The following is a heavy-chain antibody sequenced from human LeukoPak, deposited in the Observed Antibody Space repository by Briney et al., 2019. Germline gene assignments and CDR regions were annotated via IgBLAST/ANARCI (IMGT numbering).Heavy chain of an antibody. CDR1: GGSISSYY. Sequence: SETLSLTCTGSGGSISSYYWSWIRQPPGKGLEWIGYIYYSGTTNYNPSLKSRVTISVDTSKNQFSLKLSSVTAADTAGYYRARTHIDYYDKSGRNYFNFWGQGTLVTVSS. CDR3: ARTHIDYYDKSGRNYFNF. V-gene: IGHV4-59*08. CDR2: IYYSGTT. D-gene: IGHD3-22*01. J-gene: IGHJ4*02.